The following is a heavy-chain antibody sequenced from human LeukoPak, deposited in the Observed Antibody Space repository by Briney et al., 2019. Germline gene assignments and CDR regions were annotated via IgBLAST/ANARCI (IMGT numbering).Heavy chain of an antibody. J-gene: IGHJ4*02. CDR2: IYYSGST. Sequence: PSETLSLTCTVSGGSISSSSYYWGWIRQPPGKGLEWIGSIYYSGSTYYNPSLKSRVTISVDTSKNQFSLKLSSVTAADTAIYYCASEYCSGDSCEGGHFDFWGQGTLVTVSS. CDR1: GGSISSSSYY. CDR3: ASEYCSGDSCEGGHFDF. D-gene: IGHD2-15*01. V-gene: IGHV4-39*07.